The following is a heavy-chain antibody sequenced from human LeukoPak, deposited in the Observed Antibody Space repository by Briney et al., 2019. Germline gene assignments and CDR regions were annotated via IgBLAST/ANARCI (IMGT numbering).Heavy chain of an antibody. V-gene: IGHV3-30-3*01. D-gene: IGHD2-2*01. CDR3: ARESPNCSSTSCLLGIDY. CDR1: GFTFSNYA. CDR2: ISYDGSNK. Sequence: PGGSLRLSCAASGFTFSNYAMHWVRQAPGKGLEWVAVISYDGSNKYYADSVKGRFTISRDNSKNTLYLQMNSLRAEDTAVYYCARESPNCSSTSCLLGIDYWGQGTLVTVSS. J-gene: IGHJ4*02.